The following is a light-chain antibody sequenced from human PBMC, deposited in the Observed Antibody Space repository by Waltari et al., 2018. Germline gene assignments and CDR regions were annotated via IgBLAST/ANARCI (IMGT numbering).Light chain of an antibody. CDR3: NSYAGSSSWV. Sequence: QSALTQPASVSGSPGQSITISCTGTSSDVGFSHYVSWYQQHPGKAPKLIIYDVSERPSGVSDRFSGSKSGNTASLTISGLQAEDEADYYCNSYAGSSSWVFGGGTKLTVL. V-gene: IGLV2-14*01. CDR1: SSDVGFSHY. CDR2: DVS. J-gene: IGLJ3*02.